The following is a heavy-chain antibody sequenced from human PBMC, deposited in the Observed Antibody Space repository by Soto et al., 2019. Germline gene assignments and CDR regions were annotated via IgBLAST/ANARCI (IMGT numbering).Heavy chain of an antibody. CDR2: IYYSGST. D-gene: IGHD3-22*01. CDR3: ARRLYYDSSGFEGGGMDV. Sequence: SETLSLTCTVSGGSISCSSYYWGWIRQPPGKGLEWIGSIYYSGSTYYNPSLKSRVTISVDTSKNQFSLKLSSVTAADTAVYYCARRLYYDSSGFEGGGMDVWGQGTTVTVSS. J-gene: IGHJ6*02. V-gene: IGHV4-39*01. CDR1: GGSISCSSYY.